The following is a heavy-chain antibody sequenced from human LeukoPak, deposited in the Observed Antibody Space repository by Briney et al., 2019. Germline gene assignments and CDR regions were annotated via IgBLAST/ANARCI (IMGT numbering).Heavy chain of an antibody. V-gene: IGHV3-23*01. Sequence: GGSLRLSCAASGFTFSTYAMSWVRQAPGKGLEWVSSIFPSGGEIHYADSVRGRFTISRDNSKSTLSLQMNSLRAEDTAIYYCATYRQVLLPFESWGQGTLVTVSS. CDR3: ATYRQVLLPFES. J-gene: IGHJ4*02. CDR2: IFPSGGEI. CDR1: GFTFSTYA. D-gene: IGHD2-8*02.